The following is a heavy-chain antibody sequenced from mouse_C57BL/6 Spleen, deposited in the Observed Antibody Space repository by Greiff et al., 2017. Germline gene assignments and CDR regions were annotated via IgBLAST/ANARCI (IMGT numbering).Heavy chain of an antibody. CDR1: GFTFSSYG. D-gene: IGHD3-2*02. CDR3: ARHGATQLRSSWCAF. V-gene: IGHV5-6*01. Sequence: EVQRVESGGDLVKPGGSLKLSCAASGFTFSSYGMSWVRQTPDKRLEWVATISSGGSYTYSPDSVQGRFTISRYTAKNTLYLQMSSLKSEDTDMDYCARHGATQLRSSWCAFWGQGTLVTVSA. J-gene: IGHJ3*01. CDR2: ISSGGSYT.